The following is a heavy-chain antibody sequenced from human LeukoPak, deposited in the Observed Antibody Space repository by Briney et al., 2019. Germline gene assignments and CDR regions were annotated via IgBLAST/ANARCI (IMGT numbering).Heavy chain of an antibody. CDR3: ARYERDIVVVPAATKRWFDP. CDR2: MNPNSGNT. V-gene: IGHV1-8*01. D-gene: IGHD2-2*01. Sequence: ASVKVSCKTSGYTFTSYDINWVRQATGQGLEWMGWMNPNSGNTGYAQKFQGRVTMTRNTSISTAYMELSSLRSEDTAMYYCARYERDIVVVPAATKRWFDPWGQGTLVTVSS. J-gene: IGHJ5*02. CDR1: GYTFTSYD.